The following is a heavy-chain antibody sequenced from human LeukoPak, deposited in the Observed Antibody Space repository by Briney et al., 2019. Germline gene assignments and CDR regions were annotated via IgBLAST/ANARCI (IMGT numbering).Heavy chain of an antibody. CDR1: GFSFSSYA. CDR2: ISGSGGST. J-gene: IGHJ4*02. D-gene: IGHD6-13*01. V-gene: IGHV3-23*01. Sequence: PGGSLRLSCATSGFSFSSYAMSWVRQAPGKGLEWVSSISGSGGSTYYADSVRGRFTISRDNSKNTLYLQMNSLRAEDTAVYYCAKATYSSSWNLYFDYWGQGTLVTVSS. CDR3: AKATYSSSWNLYFDY.